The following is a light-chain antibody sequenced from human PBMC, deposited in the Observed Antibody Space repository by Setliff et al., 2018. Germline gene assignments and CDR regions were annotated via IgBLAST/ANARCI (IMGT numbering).Light chain of an antibody. Sequence: QSVLAQPASVSGSPGQSITISCTGTSSDIGNYDLVSWYQHSPGEAPKLLIYGVDERPSGVSNRFSGSKSGNTASLTISGLQAEDGADYSCCSYAGNSLYVFGTGTKVTVL. CDR2: GVD. CDR3: CSYAGNSLYV. V-gene: IGLV2-23*02. J-gene: IGLJ1*01. CDR1: SSDIGNYDL.